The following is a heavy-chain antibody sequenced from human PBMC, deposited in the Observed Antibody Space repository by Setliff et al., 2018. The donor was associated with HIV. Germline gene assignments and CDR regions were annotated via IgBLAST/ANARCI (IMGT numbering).Heavy chain of an antibody. Sequence: PSETLSLTCTVSSGSIKSYYWSWIRQPPGKGLEWVGYIYGSGSTNYNPSLKSRLTISIDMSKNHFSLKLSSVTAADTAVFYCARVPFTTGFDYWGQGTLVTVSS. CDR1: SGSIKSYY. V-gene: IGHV4-4*08. CDR3: ARVPFTTGFDY. CDR2: IYGSGST. D-gene: IGHD3-3*01. J-gene: IGHJ4*02.